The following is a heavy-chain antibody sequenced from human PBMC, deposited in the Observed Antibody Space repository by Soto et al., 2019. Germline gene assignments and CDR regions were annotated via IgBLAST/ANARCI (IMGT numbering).Heavy chain of an antibody. D-gene: IGHD3-10*01. Sequence: PGGSLRLSCAASGFTFSSYWMSWVRRAPGKGLEWVGNINQDGSGNYYVDSLKGRFTISRDNAKNSLYLQMNNLRAEDTAFYYCASRGSAGIHFDSWGQGALVTVSS. CDR2: INQDGSGN. CDR1: GFTFSSYW. V-gene: IGHV3-7*03. J-gene: IGHJ4*02. CDR3: ASRGSAGIHFDS.